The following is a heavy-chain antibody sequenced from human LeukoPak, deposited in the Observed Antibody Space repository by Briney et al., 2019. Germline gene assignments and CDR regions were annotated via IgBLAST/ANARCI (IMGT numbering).Heavy chain of an antibody. Sequence: SVKVSCRASGGTFSSYAISWVRQAPGQGLEWMGGIIPIFGTANYAQKFQGRVTITTDESTSTAYMELSSLRSEDTAVYYCASSIAAAGFDYWGQGTLVTVSS. V-gene: IGHV1-69*05. CDR2: IIPIFGTA. J-gene: IGHJ4*02. CDR1: GGTFSSYA. D-gene: IGHD6-13*01. CDR3: ASSIAAAGFDY.